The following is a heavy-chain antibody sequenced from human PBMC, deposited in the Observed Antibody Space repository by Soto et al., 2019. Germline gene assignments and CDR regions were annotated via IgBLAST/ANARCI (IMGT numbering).Heavy chain of an antibody. CDR3: AKSGDFDFSSGYSNYFYYYYMDV. D-gene: IGHD3-3*01. V-gene: IGHV3-30*18. CDR1: GFTFSSYG. CDR2: ISYDGSNK. J-gene: IGHJ6*03. Sequence: GGSLRLSCAASGFTFSSYGMHWVRQAPGKGLEWVAVISYDGSNKYYADSVKGRFTISRDNSKNTLYLQMNSLRGEDAAVYYCAKSGDFDFSSGYSNYFYYYYMDVWGKGTPVTVSS.